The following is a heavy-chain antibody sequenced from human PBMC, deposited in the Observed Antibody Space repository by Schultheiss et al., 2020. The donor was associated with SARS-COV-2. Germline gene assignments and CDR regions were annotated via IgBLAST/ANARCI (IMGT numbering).Heavy chain of an antibody. V-gene: IGHV3-20*04. CDR2: ISWNSGSI. CDR1: GITFGSYG. CDR3: ARDNTYYGPMDV. J-gene: IGHJ6*02. D-gene: IGHD3-10*01. Sequence: GESLKISCVGSGITFGSYGMSWVRQAPGKGLEWVSGISWNSGSIGYADSVKGRFTISRDNAKNSLYLQMNSLRAEDTAVYYCARDNTYYGPMDVWGQGTTVTVSS.